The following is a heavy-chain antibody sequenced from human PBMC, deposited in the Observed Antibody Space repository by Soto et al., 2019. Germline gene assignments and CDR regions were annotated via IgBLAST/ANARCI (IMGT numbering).Heavy chain of an antibody. J-gene: IGHJ6*02. Sequence: GASVKVSCKASGGTFSSYAISWVRQAPGQGLEWMGGIITIFGTANYAQKFQGRVTITADESTSTAYMELSSLRSEDTAVYYCARSNDYGDYRDYYGMDDWGQGATVTDSS. D-gene: IGHD4-17*01. CDR2: IITIFGTA. V-gene: IGHV1-69*13. CDR1: GGTFSSYA. CDR3: ARSNDYGDYRDYYGMDD.